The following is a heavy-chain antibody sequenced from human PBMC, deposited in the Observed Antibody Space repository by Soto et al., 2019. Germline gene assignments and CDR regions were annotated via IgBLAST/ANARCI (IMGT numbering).Heavy chain of an antibody. CDR1: GFTFSSYA. Sequence: GGSLRLSCAASGFTFSSYAMSWVRQAPGKGLEWVSAISGSGGSTYYADSVKGLFTISRDNSKNTLYLQMNSLRAEDTAVYYCAKPDSTTVVNYYFDYWGQGTLVTVSS. D-gene: IGHD4-17*01. CDR3: AKPDSTTVVNYYFDY. J-gene: IGHJ4*02. V-gene: IGHV3-23*01. CDR2: ISGSGGST.